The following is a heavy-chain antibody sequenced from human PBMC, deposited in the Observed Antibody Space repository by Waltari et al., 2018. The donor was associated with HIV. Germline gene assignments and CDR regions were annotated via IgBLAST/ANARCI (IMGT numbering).Heavy chain of an antibody. V-gene: IGHV3-7*01. CDR2: IKRDGSEI. J-gene: IGHJ4*02. D-gene: IGHD2-21*01. CDR1: GFIFSDYW. CDR3: TRDRQGPRLYNVVY. Sequence: EGQLVESGGGLVQPGGSLRLSCAASGFIFSDYWMSWVRQAPGKGLEWVANIKRDGSEIYYVDSVKGRFTISRDNAKNSLYLDMNSLRVEDTALYYCTRDRQGPRLYNVVYWGQGTQVSVSS.